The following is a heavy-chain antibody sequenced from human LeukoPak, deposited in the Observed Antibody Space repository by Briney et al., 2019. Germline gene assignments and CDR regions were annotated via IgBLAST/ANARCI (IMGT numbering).Heavy chain of an antibody. Sequence: GGSLRLSCAASGFTFSSYSMNWVRQAPGKGLEWVSYISSSSSTIYYADSVKGRFTISRDNAKNSLYLQMNSLRAEDTAVYYCARLRYDFWSGQGYYYMDVWSKGTTVTVSS. J-gene: IGHJ6*03. CDR1: GFTFSSYS. CDR2: ISSSSSTI. CDR3: ARLRYDFWSGQGYYYMDV. V-gene: IGHV3-48*04. D-gene: IGHD3-3*01.